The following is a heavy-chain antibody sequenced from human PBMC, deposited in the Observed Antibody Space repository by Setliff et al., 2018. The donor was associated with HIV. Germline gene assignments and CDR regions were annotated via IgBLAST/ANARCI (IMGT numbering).Heavy chain of an antibody. Sequence: PSETLSLTCTVSGGSISSHYWSWIRQPPGKGLEWIGYIYHSGSTNYNPSLKSRVTILVDTSKNQFSLKMSSLTAADTAVYYCARAPYYDYRGLAVYYFDYWGQGTLVTVS. J-gene: IGHJ4*02. CDR3: ARAPYYDYRGLAVYYFDY. D-gene: IGHD3-22*01. CDR2: IYHSGST. CDR1: GGSISSHY. V-gene: IGHV4-59*11.